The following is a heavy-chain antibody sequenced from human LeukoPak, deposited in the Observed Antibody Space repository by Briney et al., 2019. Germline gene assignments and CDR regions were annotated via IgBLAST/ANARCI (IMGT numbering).Heavy chain of an antibody. V-gene: IGHV4-59*12. D-gene: IGHD6-19*01. CDR1: GGSISSYY. Sequence: PSETLSLTCTVSGGSISSYYWSWIRQPPGKGLEWIGYIYYSGSTNYNPSLKSRVTISVDTSKNQFSLKLSSVTAADTAVYYCARGRRLQWLARYYFDYWGQGTLVTVSS. J-gene: IGHJ4*02. CDR3: ARGRRLQWLARYYFDY. CDR2: IYYSGST.